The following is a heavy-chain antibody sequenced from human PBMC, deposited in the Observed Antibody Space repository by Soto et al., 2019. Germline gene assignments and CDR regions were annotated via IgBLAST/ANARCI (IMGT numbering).Heavy chain of an antibody. CDR2: IYWDDDK. D-gene: IGHD3-10*01. V-gene: IGHV2-5*02. CDR3: ALTYYGSGSYYNVRWFDP. CDR1: GFSLSTSGVG. J-gene: IGHJ5*02. Sequence: QITLKESGPTLVKPTQTLTLTSTFSGFSLSTSGVGVGWIRQPPGKALEWLALIYWDDDKRYSPSLKSRLTITKDTSKNQVVLTMTNMDPVDTATYYCALTYYGSGSYYNVRWFDPWGQGTLVTVSS.